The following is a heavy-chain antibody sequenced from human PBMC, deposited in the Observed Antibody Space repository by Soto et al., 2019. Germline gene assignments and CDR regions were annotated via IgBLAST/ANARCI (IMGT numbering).Heavy chain of an antibody. CDR1: GGSISSGDYY. CDR2: IYYSGST. J-gene: IGHJ6*02. CDR3: ARVTGDFWRGPPLYYYYGMDV. V-gene: IGHV4-30-4*01. Sequence: PSETLSLTCTVSGGSISSGDYYWSWIRQPPGKGLEWIGYIYYSGSTYYNPSLKSRVTISVDTSKNQFSLKLSSVTAADTAVYYCARVTGDFWRGPPLYYYYGMDVWGQGTTVTVSS. D-gene: IGHD3-3*01.